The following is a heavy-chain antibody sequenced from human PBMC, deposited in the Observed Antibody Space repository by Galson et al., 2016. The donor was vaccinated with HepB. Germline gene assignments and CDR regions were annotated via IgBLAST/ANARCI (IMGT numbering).Heavy chain of an antibody. D-gene: IGHD2-15*01. J-gene: IGHJ6*02. V-gene: IGHV4-31*03. CDR1: GGSISSGDYY. CDR3: AGGPPVAGRTYYYGMDV. Sequence: TLSLTCTVSGGSISSGDYYWSWIRQHPGKGLEWIGYIYNSGSTYYNPSLKSRITISVDMSKNQFSLKLNSVTAADTAVDYCAGGPPVAGRTYYYGMDVWGQGTTVTVSS. CDR2: IYNSGST.